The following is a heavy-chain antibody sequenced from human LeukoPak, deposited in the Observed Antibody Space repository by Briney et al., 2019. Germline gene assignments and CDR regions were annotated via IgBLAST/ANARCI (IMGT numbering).Heavy chain of an antibody. CDR1: GFTFSSYS. Sequence: PGGSLRLSCAASGFTFSSYSMNWVRQAPGKGLEWVSYISSSSSTIYYADSVKGRFTISRDNAKNSLYPQMNSLRAEDTAVYYCARRGGSGSRYYMDVWGKGTTVTVSS. V-gene: IGHV3-48*01. CDR2: ISSSSSTI. J-gene: IGHJ6*03. D-gene: IGHD3-10*01. CDR3: ARRGGSGSRYYMDV.